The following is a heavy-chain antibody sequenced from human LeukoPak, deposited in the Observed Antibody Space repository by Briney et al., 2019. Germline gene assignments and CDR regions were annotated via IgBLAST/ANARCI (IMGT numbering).Heavy chain of an antibody. Sequence: GESLRLSCAASGFTFSSYAMSWVRQAPGKGLEWVSTISGGGGRTWYADSVKGRFTISRENSKNTVDVQLNSLRAEDTAVYYCAKFRGSEKTAIDCWGQGTLVTVS. CDR3: AKFRGSEKTAIDC. V-gene: IGHV3-23*01. CDR1: GFTFSSYA. J-gene: IGHJ4*02. D-gene: IGHD6-25*01. CDR2: ISGGGGRT.